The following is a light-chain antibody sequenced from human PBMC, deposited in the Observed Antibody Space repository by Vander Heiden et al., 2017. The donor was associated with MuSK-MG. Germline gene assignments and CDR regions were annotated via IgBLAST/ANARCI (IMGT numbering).Light chain of an antibody. Sequence: QSALTQHAAVFASRGKPLTIPCPGTSSDLGSHNYAYWYQQHPGEAPKLMIYDVANRPSGVSNRFSGSKSGNTASLTISGLQAEDEAEYYCSSYTSSSTRVFGGGTKLTVL. CDR2: DVA. V-gene: IGLV2-14*03. J-gene: IGLJ2*01. CDR3: SSYTSSSTRV. CDR1: SSDLGSHNY.